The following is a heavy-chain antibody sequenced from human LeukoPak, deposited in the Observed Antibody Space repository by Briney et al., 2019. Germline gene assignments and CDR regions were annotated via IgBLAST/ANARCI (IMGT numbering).Heavy chain of an antibody. CDR1: GFTFSSYE. CDR2: ISSSGSTI. D-gene: IGHD3-22*01. V-gene: IGHV3-48*03. CDR3: ARSYDSSGYSYYFDY. J-gene: IGHJ4*02. Sequence: GGSLRLSCAASGFTFSSYEMSWVRQAPGKGLEWVSYISSSGSTIYYADSVKGRFTISRDNAKNSLYLQMNSLRAEDTAVYYCARSYDSSGYSYYFDYWGQGTLVTVSS.